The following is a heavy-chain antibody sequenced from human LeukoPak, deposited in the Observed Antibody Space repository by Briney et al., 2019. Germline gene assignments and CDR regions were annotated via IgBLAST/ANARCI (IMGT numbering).Heavy chain of an antibody. J-gene: IGHJ5*02. CDR3: ARGGGGYSYGFRRVRFDP. CDR2: IYYSGST. V-gene: IGHV4-30-4*01. Sequence: SGTLSLTCTVSGGSISSGDYYWSWIRQPPGKGLEWIGYIYYSGSTYYNPSLKSRVTISVDTSKNQFSLKLSSVTAADTAVYYCARGGGGYSYGFRRVRFDPWGQGTLVTVSS. D-gene: IGHD5-18*01. CDR1: GGSISSGDYY.